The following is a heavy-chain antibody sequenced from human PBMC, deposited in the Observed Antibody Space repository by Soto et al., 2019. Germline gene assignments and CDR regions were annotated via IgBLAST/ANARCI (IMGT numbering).Heavy chain of an antibody. V-gene: IGHV4-39*01. CDR3: ATITVAGTRYYYMGV. CDR2: MYYSGST. CDR1: GGSISSSSYY. D-gene: IGHD6-19*01. J-gene: IGHJ6*03. Sequence: QLQLQESGPGLVKPSETLSLTCTVSGGSISSSSYYWGWIRQPPGKGLEWIGNMYYSGSTYYNPSLKSRVTMSLDTSKNQFSLKLSSVTAADTAVYYCATITVAGTRYYYMGVWGKGTTVTVSS.